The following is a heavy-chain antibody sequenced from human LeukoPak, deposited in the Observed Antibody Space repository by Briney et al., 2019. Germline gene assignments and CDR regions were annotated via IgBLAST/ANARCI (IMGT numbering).Heavy chain of an antibody. D-gene: IGHD3-10*01. CDR3: ARLQRRLLWFGEPRYYGMDV. V-gene: IGHV4-34*01. J-gene: IGHJ6*02. Sequence: SETLSLTCAVYGGSFSGYYWSWIRQPPGKGLEWIGEINHSGSTNYNPSLKSRVTISVDTSKNQFSLKLSSVTAADTAVYYCARLQRRLLWFGEPRYYGMDVWGQGTTVTVSS. CDR2: INHSGST. CDR1: GGSFSGYY.